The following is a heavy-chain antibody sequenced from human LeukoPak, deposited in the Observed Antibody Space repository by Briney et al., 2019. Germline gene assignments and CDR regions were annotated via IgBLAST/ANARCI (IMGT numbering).Heavy chain of an antibody. J-gene: IGHJ5*02. Sequence: GESLRLSCAASGFTFSSYSMNWVRQAPGKGLEWVSYISSASNTIYYADSVKGRFTISRDNAKNSLYLQMNSLRAEDTAMYYCTRDGWFGDYNWFDPWGQGTLVTVSS. CDR1: GFTFSSYS. D-gene: IGHD3-10*01. CDR3: TRDGWFGDYNWFDP. CDR2: ISSASNTI. V-gene: IGHV3-48*01.